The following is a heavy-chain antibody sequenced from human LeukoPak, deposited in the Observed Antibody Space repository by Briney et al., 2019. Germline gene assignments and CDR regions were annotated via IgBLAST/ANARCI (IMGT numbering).Heavy chain of an antibody. CDR2: INHSGST. Sequence: PSETLSLTCAVYGGSFSGYYWSWIRQPPGKGLEWIGEINHSGSTNYNPSLKSRVTISVDTSKNQFSLKLSSVTAADTAVYYCARGCSSTSCYYYWGQGTLVTVSS. D-gene: IGHD2-2*01. CDR3: ARGCSSTSCYYY. J-gene: IGHJ4*02. V-gene: IGHV4-34*01. CDR1: GGSFSGYY.